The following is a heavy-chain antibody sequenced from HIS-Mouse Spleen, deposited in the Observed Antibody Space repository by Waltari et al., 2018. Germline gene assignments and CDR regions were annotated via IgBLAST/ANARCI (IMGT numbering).Heavy chain of an antibody. CDR1: GCHFRNAW. V-gene: IGHV3-15*01. CDR3: TTGHWNYWFDP. CDR2: IKRKTDGDTT. J-gene: IGHJ5*02. D-gene: IGHD1-7*01. Sequence: EVQLVESGGGLVKPGGSLRLSLAASGCHFRNAWISWVRQAPGKGWEGVGRIKRKTDGDTTDYAAPVKGRFTISRDDSKNTLYLQMNSLKTEDTAVYYCTTGHWNYWFDPWGQGTLVTVSS.